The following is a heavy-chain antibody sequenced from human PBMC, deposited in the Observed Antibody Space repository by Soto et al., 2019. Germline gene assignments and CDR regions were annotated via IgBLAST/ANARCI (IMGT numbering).Heavy chain of an antibody. CDR1: GGTFSSYA. V-gene: IGHV1-69*06. CDR2: IIPVFGTA. Sequence: QVQLVQSGAEVKKPGSSVKVSCKASGGTFSSYAISWVRQAPGQGLECMGGIIPVFGTANYAQKFQGRVTIHADKSTSTVYMELRSLRSEDTAVNYCARGWNDFPHWGQGTLVTVSS. CDR3: ARGWNDFPH. D-gene: IGHD1-1*01. J-gene: IGHJ1*01.